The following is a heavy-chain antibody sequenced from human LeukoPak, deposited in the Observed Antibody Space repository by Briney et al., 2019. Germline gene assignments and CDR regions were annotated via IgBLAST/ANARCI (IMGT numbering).Heavy chain of an antibody. Sequence: PGGSLRLSCAASGFTFSSYSMNWVRQAPGKGLEWVSYISSSSSTIYYADSVKGRFTISRDNAKNSLYLQMNSLRAEDTAVYYCARDRGPYCSGGSYYNYWGQGTLVTVSS. CDR3: ARDRGPYCSGGSYYNY. CDR1: GFTFSSYS. J-gene: IGHJ4*02. V-gene: IGHV3-48*01. D-gene: IGHD2-15*01. CDR2: ISSSSSTI.